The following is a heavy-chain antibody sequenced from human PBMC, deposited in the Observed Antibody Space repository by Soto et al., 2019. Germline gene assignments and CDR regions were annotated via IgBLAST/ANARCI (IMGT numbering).Heavy chain of an antibody. D-gene: IGHD3-22*01. CDR1: GFTFSSYA. J-gene: IGHJ5*02. Sequence: GGSLRLSCAASGFTFSSYAMSWVRQAPGKGLAWVSGVSASGGSTYYADSVKGRFTISRDNAKNSLYLQMNSLRDEDTAVYYCARDGYYLDPWGQGTLVTVSS. V-gene: IGHV3-23*01. CDR3: ARDGYYLDP. CDR2: VSASGGST.